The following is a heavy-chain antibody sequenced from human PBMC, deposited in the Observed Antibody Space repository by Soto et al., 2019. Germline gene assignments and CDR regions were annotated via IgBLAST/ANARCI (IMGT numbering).Heavy chain of an antibody. V-gene: IGHV6-1*01. Sequence: SQTLSLTCAISGDSVSSNSAAWNWIRQSPSRGLEWLGRTYYRSKWYNDYAVSVKSRITINPDTSKNQFSLQLNSVTPEDTAVYYCARDRDSSGWRPLGYCYYGMDVWGQGTTVTVS. D-gene: IGHD6-19*01. J-gene: IGHJ6*02. CDR2: TYYRSKWYN. CDR1: GDSVSSNSAA. CDR3: ARDRDSSGWRPLGYCYYGMDV.